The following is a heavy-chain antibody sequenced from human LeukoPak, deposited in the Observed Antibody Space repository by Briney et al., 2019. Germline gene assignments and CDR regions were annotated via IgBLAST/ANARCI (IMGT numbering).Heavy chain of an antibody. CDR1: GFPFSDYA. J-gene: IGHJ4*02. D-gene: IGHD2-2*01. CDR2: ISGGGDSV. CDR3: AKLGCTGTICYANY. V-gene: IGHV3-23*01. Sequence: PGRSLRLSCAASGFPFSDYAMTWVRQTPGKGLEWVSVISGGGDSVDYADSMKGRFTISRDNSKNTLYLQMYSLRAEDTALYYCAKLGCTGTICYANYWGQGTLVTVSS.